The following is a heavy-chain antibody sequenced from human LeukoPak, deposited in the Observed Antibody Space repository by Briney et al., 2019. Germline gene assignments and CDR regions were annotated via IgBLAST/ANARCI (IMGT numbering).Heavy chain of an antibody. V-gene: IGHV1-2*02. D-gene: IGHD2/OR15-2a*01. J-gene: IGHJ4*03. CDR3: ARDGFSATFGNSLPIDY. CDR2: INPNSGGT. CDR1: GYTFTGYY. Sequence: ASVKVSCKASGYTFTGYYMHWVRQAPGQGLEWMGWINPNSGGTNYAQKFQGRVTMTRDTSISTAYMELSRLRSDDTAVYYCARDGFSATFGNSLPIDYLGQGTLVTVSS.